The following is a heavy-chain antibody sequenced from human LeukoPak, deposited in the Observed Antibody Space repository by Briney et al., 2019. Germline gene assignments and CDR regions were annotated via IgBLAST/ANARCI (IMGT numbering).Heavy chain of an antibody. Sequence: PSETPSLTCTVSGGSISSSSYYWGWIRQPPGKGLEWIGSIYYSGSTYYNPSLKSRVTISVDTSKNQFSLKLSSVTAADTAVYYCARLDYDFWSGYQDYWGQGTLVTVSS. J-gene: IGHJ4*02. CDR2: IYYSGST. CDR1: GGSISSSSYY. V-gene: IGHV4-39*01. D-gene: IGHD3-3*01. CDR3: ARLDYDFWSGYQDY.